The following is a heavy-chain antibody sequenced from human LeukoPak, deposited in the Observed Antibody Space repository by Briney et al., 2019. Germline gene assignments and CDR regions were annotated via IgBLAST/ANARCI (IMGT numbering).Heavy chain of an antibody. CDR1: GFTFSSYG. Sequence: GGSLRLSCAASGFTFSSYGMHWVRPAPAKGLEWVAFIRYDGSNKYYADSVKGRFTISGDNSKNTLYLQMNSLRAEDTAVYYWAKDWQQWLVKGGDYWGQGTLVTVSS. CDR2: IRYDGSNK. V-gene: IGHV3-30*02. CDR3: AKDWQQWLVKGGDY. D-gene: IGHD6-19*01. J-gene: IGHJ4*02.